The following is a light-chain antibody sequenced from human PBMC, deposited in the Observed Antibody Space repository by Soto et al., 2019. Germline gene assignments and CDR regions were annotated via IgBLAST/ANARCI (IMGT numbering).Light chain of an antibody. CDR2: GVN. J-gene: IGLJ1*01. CDR3: CSYADTNHYV. CDR1: CSDVGGYNS. Sequence: QSAMTQPPSASGSPGQSVTISCTGTCSDVGGYNSVSWYQQHPGKAPKLIISGVNRRPSGVPDRFSGSKSGNAASLTVSGLQAEDEADYYCCSYADTNHYVFGTGTKVTVL. V-gene: IGLV2-8*01.